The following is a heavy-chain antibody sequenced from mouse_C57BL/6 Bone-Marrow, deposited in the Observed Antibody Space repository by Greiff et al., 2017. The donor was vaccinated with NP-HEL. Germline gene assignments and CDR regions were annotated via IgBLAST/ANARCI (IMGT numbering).Heavy chain of an antibody. CDR2: INPSTGGT. CDR1: GYSFTGYY. V-gene: IGHV1-42*01. J-gene: IGHJ4*01. CDR3: AREEDY. Sequence: EVKLQQSGPELVKPGASVKISCKASGYSFTGYYMNWVKQSPEKSLEWIGEINPSTGGTTYNQKFKAKATLTVDKSSSTAYMQLKSLTSEDSAVYYCAREEDYWGQGTSVTVSS.